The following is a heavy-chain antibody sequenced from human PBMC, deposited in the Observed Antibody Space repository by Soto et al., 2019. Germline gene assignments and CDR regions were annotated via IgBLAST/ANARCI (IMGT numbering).Heavy chain of an antibody. Sequence: QVQLQESGPGLVKPSQTLSLTCTVSGGSISSGDYYWSWIRQPPGKGLEGIGYIYYSGSTYYNPSLKSRVTISVDTSKNQFALKLSSVTAADTAVYYCARDGDSYGTGAYYYGMDVWGQGTTVTVSS. D-gene: IGHD5-18*01. CDR2: IYYSGST. CDR1: GGSISSGDYY. V-gene: IGHV4-30-4*01. J-gene: IGHJ6*02. CDR3: ARDGDSYGTGAYYYGMDV.